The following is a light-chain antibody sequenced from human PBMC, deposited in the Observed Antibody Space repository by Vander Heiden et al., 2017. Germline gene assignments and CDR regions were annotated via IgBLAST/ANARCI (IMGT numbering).Light chain of an antibody. J-gene: IGKJ4*01. CDR2: KES. CDR3: QQYNTYPLT. V-gene: IGKV1-5*03. CDR1: QSISSW. Sequence: DIQMTQSPSTLSASVGDRVIISCRASQSISSWLAWYQQKPGKAPKLLIYKESSLESGVPSRFSGSESGTEFSLTISSLQPDDFATYYCQQYNTYPLTFGGGTKVEIK.